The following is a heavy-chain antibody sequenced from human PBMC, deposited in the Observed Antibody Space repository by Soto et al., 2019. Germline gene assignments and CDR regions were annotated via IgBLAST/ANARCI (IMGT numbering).Heavy chain of an antibody. CDR3: AKEGGSAYYGMDV. CDR1: GYSFSNTW. V-gene: IGHV5-51*03. J-gene: IGHJ6*02. D-gene: IGHD2-15*01. CDR2: IYPGNSET. Sequence: EVQLVPSGAEVKEPGESLKISCKGSGYSFSNTWINWVRQMPGKGLEWMGIIYPGNSETRYSPSFQGQVTISADKSINTAYLQWSSLKASGTATYYCAKEGGSAYYGMDVWGQGTTVTVSS.